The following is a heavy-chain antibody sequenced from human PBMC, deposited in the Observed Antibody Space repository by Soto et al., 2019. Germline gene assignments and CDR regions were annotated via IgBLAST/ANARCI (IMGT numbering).Heavy chain of an antibody. J-gene: IGHJ3*01. Sequence: SETLSLTCTVSGGTISSYYWSWIRQPPGKGLEWIGYIYNSGSANYNPSLTSRITLSVDTSKNQLSLKLSSVTAADTAVYYCARPAVTGCLNALDFWGQGKMVT. CDR3: ARPAVTGCLNALDF. CDR1: GGTISSYY. V-gene: IGHV4-59*08. D-gene: IGHD6-19*01. CDR2: IYNSGSA.